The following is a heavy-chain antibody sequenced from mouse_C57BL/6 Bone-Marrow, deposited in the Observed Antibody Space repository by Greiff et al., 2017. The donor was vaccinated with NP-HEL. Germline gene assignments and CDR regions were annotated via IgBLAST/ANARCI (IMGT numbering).Heavy chain of an antibody. V-gene: IGHV5-12*01. CDR2: ISNGGGST. CDR3: ARRRDY. CDR1: GFTFSDYY. J-gene: IGHJ4*01. Sequence: EVMLVESGGGLVQPGGSLKLSCAASGFTFSDYYMYWVRQTPEKRLEWVAYISNGGGSTYYPDTVKGRFTISRDNAKHTLYLQMSRLKSEDTAMYYCARRRDYWGEGTSVTASS.